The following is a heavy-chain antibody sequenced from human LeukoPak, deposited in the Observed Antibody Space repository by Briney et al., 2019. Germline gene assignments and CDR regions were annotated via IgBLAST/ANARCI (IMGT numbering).Heavy chain of an antibody. V-gene: IGHV3-53*01. D-gene: IGHD3-9*01. CDR1: GLTVSSNH. CDR3: ARVIVTGHYDAFDI. CDR2: IYSGGST. Sequence: GGSLRLSCAASGLTVSSNHMSWVRQAPGKGLEWVSVIYSGGSTYYADSVKGRFTISRDNSKNTLYLQMNSLRAEDTAVYYCARVIVTGHYDAFDIWGQGTMVTVSS. J-gene: IGHJ3*02.